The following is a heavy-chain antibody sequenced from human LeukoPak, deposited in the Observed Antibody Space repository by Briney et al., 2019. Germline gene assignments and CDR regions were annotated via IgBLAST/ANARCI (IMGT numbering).Heavy chain of an antibody. Sequence: PGGSLRLSCAASGFTFSSYAMSWVRQAPGKGLEWVSTISTRGGSTYYADSVKGRFTISRDNSTNTLYLQMNSLRAEDTAVYYCAKDREGDSNYYYYYMHVWGKGTTVTVSS. J-gene: IGHJ6*03. CDR3: AKDREGDSNYYYYYMHV. CDR1: GFTFSSYA. D-gene: IGHD1-26*01. CDR2: ISTRGGST. V-gene: IGHV3-23*01.